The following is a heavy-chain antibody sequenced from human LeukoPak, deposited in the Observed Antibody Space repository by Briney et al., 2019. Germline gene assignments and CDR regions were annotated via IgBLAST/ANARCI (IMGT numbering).Heavy chain of an antibody. D-gene: IGHD5-12*01. Sequence: SETLSLTCAVYGGSFSGYYWSWIRQPPGKGLEWIGEIDHSGSTNYNPSLKSRVTISVDTSKNQFSLDVTSVAAADTAVYYCARRVNSDYDLRIFNYWGQGTLVTVSS. CDR2: IDHSGST. J-gene: IGHJ4*02. CDR1: GGSFSGYY. CDR3: ARRVNSDYDLRIFNY. V-gene: IGHV4-34*01.